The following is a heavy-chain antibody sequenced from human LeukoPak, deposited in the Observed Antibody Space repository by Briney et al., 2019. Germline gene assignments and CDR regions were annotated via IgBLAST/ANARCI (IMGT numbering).Heavy chain of an antibody. D-gene: IGHD6-13*01. V-gene: IGHV4-59*12. CDR1: GGSFSSYY. CDR2: IYYSGST. Sequence: SETLSLTCTLSGGSFSSYYWSWIRQPPGRGLEWIGYIYYSGSTNYNPSLKSRVTISVDTSKNQFSLKLSSVTAADTAVYYCARATTYSSSWFNWFDPWGQGTLVTVSS. J-gene: IGHJ5*02. CDR3: ARATTYSSSWFNWFDP.